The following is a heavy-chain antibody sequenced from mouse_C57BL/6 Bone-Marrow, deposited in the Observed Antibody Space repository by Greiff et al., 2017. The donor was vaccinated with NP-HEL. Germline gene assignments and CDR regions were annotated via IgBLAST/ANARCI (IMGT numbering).Heavy chain of an antibody. D-gene: IGHD2-4*01. CDR3: ARRKDYDGYYFDY. V-gene: IGHV1-81*01. CDR1: GYTFTSYG. CDR2: IYPRSGNT. Sequence: QVQLQQSGAELARPGASVKLSCKASGYTFTSYGISWVKQRTGQGLEWIVEIYPRSGNTYYNEKFKGKATLTADKSSSTAYMELRSLTSEDSAVYFCARRKDYDGYYFDYWGQGTTLTVSS. J-gene: IGHJ2*01.